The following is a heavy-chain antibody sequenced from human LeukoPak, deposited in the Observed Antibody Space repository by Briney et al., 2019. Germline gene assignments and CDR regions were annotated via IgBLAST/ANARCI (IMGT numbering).Heavy chain of an antibody. CDR3: ARRGANSGSYSHFDL. CDR2: VYYSGST. J-gene: IGHJ2*01. D-gene: IGHD1-26*01. Sequence: SETLSLTRPVSGGSISSDFWNWIRQPPGKGLEWIGSVYYSGSTNYNPSLKSRVTISLDTSKNKSSLQLRSVTAADTAVYYCARRGANSGSYSHFDLWGRGTLVTVSS. CDR1: GGSISSDF. V-gene: IGHV4-59*01.